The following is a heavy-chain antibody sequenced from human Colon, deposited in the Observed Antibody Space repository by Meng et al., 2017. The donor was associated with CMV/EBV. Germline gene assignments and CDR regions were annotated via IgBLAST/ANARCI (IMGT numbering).Heavy chain of an antibody. D-gene: IGHD3-3*01. CDR2: ISRSSTYI. J-gene: IGHJ4*02. V-gene: IGHV3-21*06. CDR3: ARDLAVFGVVTENF. Sequence: GGSLRLSCVTSGFSFSTYTKNWVRQAPGKGLEWVASISRSSTYIFYSDSVKGRFTVSRDNAKNSLFLQMSSLRAEDTAVYYCARDLAVFGVVTENFWGQGTLVTVSS. CDR1: GFSFSTYT.